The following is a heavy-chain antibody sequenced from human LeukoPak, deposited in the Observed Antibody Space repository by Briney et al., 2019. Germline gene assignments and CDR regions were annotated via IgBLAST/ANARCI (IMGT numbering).Heavy chain of an antibody. D-gene: IGHD6-13*01. Sequence: GGSLRLSCVVSGFTLSNYWMHWVRQAPGKGLVWVSRINSDGSTTSYADSVKGRFTISRDNAKNTLYLQMNSLRAEDTAVYYCARVGYSSTWYSFDYWGQGTLVTVSS. CDR3: ARVGYSSTWYSFDY. J-gene: IGHJ4*02. CDR1: GFTLSNYW. V-gene: IGHV3-74*01. CDR2: INSDGSTT.